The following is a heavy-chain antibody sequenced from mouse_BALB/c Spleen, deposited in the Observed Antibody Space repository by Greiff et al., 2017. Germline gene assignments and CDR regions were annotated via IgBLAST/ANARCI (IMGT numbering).Heavy chain of an antibody. CDR1: GYSFTGYY. D-gene: IGHD1-1*01. CDR2: INPYNGAT. V-gene: IGHV1-31*01. J-gene: IGHJ2*01. Sequence: VQLQQPGAELVMPGASVKISCKASGYSFTGYYMHWVKQSHVKSLEWIGRINPYNGATSYNQNFKDKASLTVDKSSSTAYMELHSLTSEDSAVYYCARYGTTVVDYWGQGTTLTVSS. CDR3: ARYGTTVVDY.